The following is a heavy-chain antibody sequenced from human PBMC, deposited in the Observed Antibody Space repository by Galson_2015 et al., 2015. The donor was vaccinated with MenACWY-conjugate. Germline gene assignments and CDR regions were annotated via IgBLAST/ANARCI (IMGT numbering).Heavy chain of an antibody. CDR3: ASGGNHFFAFDI. V-gene: IGHV6-1*01. CDR2: TYYRSKWYY. J-gene: IGHJ3*02. D-gene: IGHD1-14*01. Sequence: CAISGDSVSRNGAAWSWIRQSPSRGLEWLERTYYRSKWYYDYAVSVKSRMIINPDTSKNQFSLQLNSVTPEDTAVYYCASGGNHFFAFDIWGQGTMVSVSS. CDR1: GDSVSRNGAA.